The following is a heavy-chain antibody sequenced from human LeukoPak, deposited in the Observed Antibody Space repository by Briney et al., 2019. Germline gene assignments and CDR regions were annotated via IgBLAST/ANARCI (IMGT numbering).Heavy chain of an antibody. D-gene: IGHD4-17*01. CDR3: TRDTGTTGEVKFDP. J-gene: IGHJ5*02. CDR2: IYTSGST. Sequence: SETLSLTCTVSGYSISSGYYWSWIRQPAGKGLEWIGRIYTSGSTTYNPSLKSRVTMSVDTSKSQFSLNLMSVTAADTAVYYCTRDTGTTGEVKFDPWGQGTLVTVSS. CDR1: GYSISSGYY. V-gene: IGHV4-4*07.